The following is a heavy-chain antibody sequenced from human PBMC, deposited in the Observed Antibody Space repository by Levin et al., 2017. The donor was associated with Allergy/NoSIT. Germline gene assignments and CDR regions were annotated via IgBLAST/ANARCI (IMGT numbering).Heavy chain of an antibody. D-gene: IGHD6-19*01. CDR2: ISYDGSNK. V-gene: IGHV3-30*18. Sequence: GESLKISCAASGFTFSSYGMHWVRQAPGKGLEWVAVISYDGSNKYYADSVKGRFTISRDNSKNTLYLQMNSLRAEDTAVYYCAKNDRAVAGIRTIMDVWGQGTTVTVSS. CDR3: AKNDRAVAGIRTIMDV. J-gene: IGHJ6*02. CDR1: GFTFSSYG.